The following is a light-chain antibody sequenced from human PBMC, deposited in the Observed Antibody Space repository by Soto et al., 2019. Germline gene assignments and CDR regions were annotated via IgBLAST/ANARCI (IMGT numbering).Light chain of an antibody. CDR1: QGISSW. J-gene: IGKJ3*01. CDR3: QQVSSLPLT. CDR2: SAS. Sequence: DIQMTQSPSSVSASVGDRVTISCRASQGISSWLAWYQQKPGKAPSLLIYSASTLYSGVPSRFSGSGSGTDFTLTINSLQPEDFATYYCQQVSSLPLTFGPGTKVDI. V-gene: IGKV1-12*01.